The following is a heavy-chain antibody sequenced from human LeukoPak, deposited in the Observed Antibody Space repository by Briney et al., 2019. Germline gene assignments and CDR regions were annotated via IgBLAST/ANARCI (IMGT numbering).Heavy chain of an antibody. Sequence: ASVKVSCKASGYTFTSYGISWVRQAPGQGLEWMGWISAYNGNTNYAQKLQGRVTMTTDTSTSTAYMELRSLRSDDTAVYYCASHSIAVAGHYGMDAWGQGTTVTVSS. CDR3: ASHSIAVAGHYGMDA. D-gene: IGHD6-19*01. CDR2: ISAYNGNT. V-gene: IGHV1-18*01. CDR1: GYTFTSYG. J-gene: IGHJ6*02.